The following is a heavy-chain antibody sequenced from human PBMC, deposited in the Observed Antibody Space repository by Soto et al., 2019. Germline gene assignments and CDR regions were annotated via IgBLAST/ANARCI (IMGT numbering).Heavy chain of an antibody. CDR1: GLTVSGKKY. Sequence: DVQLVESGGGLIQPGESLRLSCAAFGLTVSGKKYVAWVRQAPGKGLEWISALYDVDGTYYADSVRGRFTTSSDSSKTTVYLQMNGLRPDDTAVYYCASWHEREHAYDVWGRGTTVTVSS. CDR2: LYDVDGT. V-gene: IGHV3-53*01. D-gene: IGHD1-1*01. J-gene: IGHJ3*01. CDR3: ASWHEREHAYDV.